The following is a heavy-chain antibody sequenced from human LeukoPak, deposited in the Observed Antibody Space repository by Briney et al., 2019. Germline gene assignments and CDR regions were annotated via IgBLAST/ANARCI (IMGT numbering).Heavy chain of an antibody. CDR1: GYSISSGYY. CDR2: IYQSGST. V-gene: IGHV4-38-2*02. CDR3: ARHSVLLWFGELLYPYFDY. D-gene: IGHD3-10*01. J-gene: IGHJ4*02. Sequence: SETLSLTCTVSGYSISSGYYWGWIRQPPGKGLEWIGSIYQSGSTYYNPSLKSRVTISVDTSKNQFSLKLSSVTAADTAVYYCARHSVLLWFGELLYPYFDYWGQGTLVTVSS.